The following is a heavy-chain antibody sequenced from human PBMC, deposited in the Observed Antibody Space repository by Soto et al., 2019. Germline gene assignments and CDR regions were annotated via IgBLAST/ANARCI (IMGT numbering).Heavy chain of an antibody. J-gene: IGHJ5*02. CDR3: ARHAESIRGVIIFNWFDP. CDR2: IYYSGST. CDR1: GGSIGSSSYY. D-gene: IGHD3-10*01. V-gene: IGHV4-39*01. Sequence: SETLSLTCTVSGGSIGSSSYYWGWIRQPPGKGLEWIGSIYYSGSTYYNPSLKSRVTISVDTSKNQFSLKLSSVTAADTAVYYCARHAESIRGVIIFNWFDPWGQGTLVTVSS.